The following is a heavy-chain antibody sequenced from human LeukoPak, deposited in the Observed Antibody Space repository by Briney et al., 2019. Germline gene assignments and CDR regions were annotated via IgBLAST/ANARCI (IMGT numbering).Heavy chain of an antibody. D-gene: IGHD3-22*01. Sequence: GGSLRLSCEASGFTFRNYPVHWVRQAPGKGLEWVRVISYDGTTKYYADSVKGRFTISRDNSRNTLYLQMNNLRTEDTAVYYCASPYYYDGSSYYHFFDHWGQGTLVTVSS. V-gene: IGHV3-30*01. CDR2: ISYDGTTK. CDR1: GFTFRNYP. CDR3: ASPYYYDGSSYYHFFDH. J-gene: IGHJ4*02.